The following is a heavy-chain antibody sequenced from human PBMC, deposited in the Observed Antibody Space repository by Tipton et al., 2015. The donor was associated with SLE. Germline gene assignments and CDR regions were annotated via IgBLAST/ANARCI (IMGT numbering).Heavy chain of an antibody. Sequence: TLSLTCTVSGGSISSSGYYWGWIRQPPGKGLEWIGSIYYSGSTYYNPSLKSRVTISVDTSKNQFSLKLSSVTAADTAVYYCARQKYCSSTSCLMGAFDIWGQGTMVTVSS. CDR3: ARQKYCSSTSCLMGAFDI. CDR2: IYYSGST. D-gene: IGHD2-2*01. J-gene: IGHJ3*02. V-gene: IGHV4-39*01. CDR1: GGSISSSGYY.